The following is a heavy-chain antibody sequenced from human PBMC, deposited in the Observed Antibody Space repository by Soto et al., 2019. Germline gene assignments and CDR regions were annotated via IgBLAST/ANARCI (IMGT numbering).Heavy chain of an antibody. CDR2: ISAYNGNT. V-gene: IGHV1-18*01. CDR3: ARSWDGYSGYDSSELFDY. J-gene: IGHJ4*02. Sequence: GASVKVSCKASGYTFTSYGISWVRQAPGQGLEWMGWISAYNGNTNYAQKLQGRVTMTTDTSTSTAYMELRSLRSDDTAVYFCARSWDGYSGYDSSELFDYWGQGTLVTVSS. CDR1: GYTFTSYG. D-gene: IGHD5-12*01.